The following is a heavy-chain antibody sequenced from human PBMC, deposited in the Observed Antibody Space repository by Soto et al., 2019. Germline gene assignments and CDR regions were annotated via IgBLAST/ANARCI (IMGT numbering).Heavy chain of an antibody. Sequence: EVQLVESGGGLVQPGRSLRLSCAASGFTFDDYAMHWVRQAPGKGLEWVSGISWNSGSIGYADSVKGRFTISRDNAKNSLYLQMNSLRAEDTALYYCAKVVGSGYSSSPHYYYYMDVWGKGTTVTVSS. CDR2: ISWNSGSI. J-gene: IGHJ6*03. CDR3: AKVVGSGYSSSPHYYYYMDV. V-gene: IGHV3-9*01. D-gene: IGHD6-6*01. CDR1: GFTFDDYA.